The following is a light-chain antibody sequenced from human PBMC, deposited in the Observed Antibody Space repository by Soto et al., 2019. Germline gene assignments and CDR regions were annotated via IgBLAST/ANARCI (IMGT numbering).Light chain of an antibody. CDR2: GST. V-gene: IGLV1-40*01. J-gene: IGLJ3*02. Sequence: QSLLTQPPSVSGAPGQRVTISCTGSSSNIGAGYDVHWYQQFPGTAPKLLIYGSTNRPSGVPDRVSGSKSGTSASLAITGLQAEDEADYYCQSYDSSLSAWVFGGGTQLTVL. CDR1: SSNIGAGYD. CDR3: QSYDSSLSAWV.